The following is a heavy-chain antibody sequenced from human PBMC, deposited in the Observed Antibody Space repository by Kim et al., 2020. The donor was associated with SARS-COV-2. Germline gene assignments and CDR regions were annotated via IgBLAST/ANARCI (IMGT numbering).Heavy chain of an antibody. V-gene: IGHV4-59*01. D-gene: IGHD5-12*01. CDR1: GGSISSYY. CDR3: ARGGRGWLQQPHWDFDL. Sequence: SETLSLTCTVSGGSISSYYWSWIRQPLGKGLDWIGYIYYSGSTNYNPSLKSRVTLSVDTSKNQFSLKLSSVTAADTAVYYCARGGRGWLQQPHWDFDLWGRSTLVTVSS. CDR2: IYYSGST. J-gene: IGHJ2*01.